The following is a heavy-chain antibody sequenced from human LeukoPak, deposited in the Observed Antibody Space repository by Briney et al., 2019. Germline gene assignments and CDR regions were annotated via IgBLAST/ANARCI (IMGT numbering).Heavy chain of an antibody. CDR2: IYHSGNT. D-gene: IGHD2-21*02. CDR1: GASLSSGIYY. V-gene: IGHV4-30-2*01. CDR3: ARAPSGLQADY. J-gene: IGHJ4*02. Sequence: SETLSLTCTVSGASLSSGIYYWSWIRQPPGKGLEWIGYIYHSGNTYYNPSLKSRVTISVDRSENQFSLKVTSVTAADTAVYYCARAPSGLQADYWGQGTLVTVSS.